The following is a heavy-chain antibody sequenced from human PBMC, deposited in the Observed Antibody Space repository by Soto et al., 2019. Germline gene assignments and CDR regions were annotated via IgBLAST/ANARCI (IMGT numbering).Heavy chain of an antibody. CDR1: GFTFTRYS. CDR2: ISSTTNYI. V-gene: IGHV3-21*01. CDR3: ARESEDLTSNFDY. Sequence: EVQLVESGGGLVKPGGSLRLSCAASGFTFTRYSMIWVRQAPGKGLEWVSSISSTTNYIYYADSMKGRFTVSRDNAKNSVYLEMNILSAEDTAVYYCARESEDLTSNFDYWGQGTLVTVSS. J-gene: IGHJ4*02.